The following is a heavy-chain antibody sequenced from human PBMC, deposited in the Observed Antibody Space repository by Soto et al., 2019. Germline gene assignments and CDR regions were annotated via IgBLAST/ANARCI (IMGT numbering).Heavy chain of an antibody. Sequence: PSETLSLTCSVSGGSINSGNYYWSWIRQHPGKGLEWIGYISYSGSAHYNPSLRSRVFISVDTSRNQFSLKLSSVTAADTAVYYCARRRCTTTTCFDPWGQGXLVTVYS. CDR2: ISYSGSA. CDR1: GGSINSGNYY. D-gene: IGHD2-2*01. V-gene: IGHV4-31*03. CDR3: ARRRCTTTTCFDP. J-gene: IGHJ5*02.